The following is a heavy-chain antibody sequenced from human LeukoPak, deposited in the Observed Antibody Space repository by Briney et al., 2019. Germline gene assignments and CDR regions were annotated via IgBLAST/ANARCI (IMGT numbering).Heavy chain of an antibody. CDR2: IYHSGST. CDR1: GGSISSGGYS. J-gene: IGHJ4*02. D-gene: IGHD3-10*01. Sequence: SETLSLTCAASGGSISSGGYSWSWIRQPPGKGLEWIGYIYHSGSTYYNPSLKSRVTISVDRSKNQFSLKLSSVTAADTAVYYCASGYGSGSPFDYWGQGTLVTVSS. CDR3: ASGYGSGSPFDY. V-gene: IGHV4-30-2*01.